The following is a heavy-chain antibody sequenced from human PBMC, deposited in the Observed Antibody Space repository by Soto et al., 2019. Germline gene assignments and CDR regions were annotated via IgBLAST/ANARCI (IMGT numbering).Heavy chain of an antibody. J-gene: IGHJ3*02. CDR1: GASISNDY. D-gene: IGHD6-19*01. CDR2: IYYSGST. CDR3: ARLQWRAFDI. Sequence: SETLSLTCTVSGASISNDYWSWIRQSAGKGLECIGYIYYSGSTYYNPSLKSRVTISVDTSKNQFSLKLNSVTAADTAVYYCARLQWRAFDIWGQGTMVTVSS. V-gene: IGHV4-59*08.